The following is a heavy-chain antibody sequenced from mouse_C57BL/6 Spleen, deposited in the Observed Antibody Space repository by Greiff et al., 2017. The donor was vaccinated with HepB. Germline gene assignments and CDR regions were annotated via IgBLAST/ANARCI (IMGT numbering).Heavy chain of an antibody. CDR1: GYSITSGYY. D-gene: IGHD1-1*01. CDR3: AREGYYGSSYFDY. V-gene: IGHV3-6*01. Sequence: EVKLQESGPGLVKPSQSLSLTCSVTGYSITSGYYWSWIRQFPGNKLEWMGYISYDGSNNYNPSLKNRISITRDTSKNQFFLKLNSVTTEDTATYYCAREGYYGSSYFDYWGQGTTLTVSS. J-gene: IGHJ2*01. CDR2: ISYDGSN.